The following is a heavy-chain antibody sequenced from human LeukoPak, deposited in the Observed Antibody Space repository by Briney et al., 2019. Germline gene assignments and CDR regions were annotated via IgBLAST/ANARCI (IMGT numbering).Heavy chain of an antibody. D-gene: IGHD5-24*01. J-gene: IGHJ5*02. CDR1: GGTFSSDA. CDR3: ASSSWLQFNWFDP. Sequence: ASVKVSCKASGGTFSSDAINWMRQAPGQGLEWMGGIIPIFGTANYAQKFQGRVTITADESTSTAYMELSSLRSEDTAVYYCASSSWLQFNWFDPWGQGTLVTVSS. CDR2: IIPIFGTA. V-gene: IGHV1-69*13.